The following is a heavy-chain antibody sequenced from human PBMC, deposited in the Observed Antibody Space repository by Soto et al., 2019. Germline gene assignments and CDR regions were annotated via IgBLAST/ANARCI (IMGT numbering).Heavy chain of an antibody. CDR3: ARGGYYYDSSGYSTPSRYYYYGMDV. CDR1: GFTFSSYS. CDR2: ISSSSSYI. J-gene: IGHJ6*02. V-gene: IGHV3-21*01. D-gene: IGHD3-22*01. Sequence: GGSLRLSCAASGFTFSSYSMNWVRQAPGKGLEWVSSISSSSSYIYYADSVKGRFTISRDNAKNSLYLQMNSLRAEDTAVYYCARGGYYYDSSGYSTPSRYYYYGMDVWGQGTTVTVSS.